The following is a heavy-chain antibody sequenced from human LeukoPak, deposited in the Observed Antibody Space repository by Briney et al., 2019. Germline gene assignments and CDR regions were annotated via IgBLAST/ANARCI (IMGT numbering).Heavy chain of an antibody. CDR1: GGSFSGYY. Sequence: SETLSLTCAVYGGSFSGYYWSWIRQPPGEGLEWIGEINHSGSTNYNPSLKSRVTISVDTSKNQFSLKLSSVTAADTAVYYCARLRLRLQGYNWFDPWGQGTLVTVSS. CDR2: INHSGST. J-gene: IGHJ5*02. CDR3: ARLRLRLQGYNWFDP. D-gene: IGHD4-17*01. V-gene: IGHV4-34*01.